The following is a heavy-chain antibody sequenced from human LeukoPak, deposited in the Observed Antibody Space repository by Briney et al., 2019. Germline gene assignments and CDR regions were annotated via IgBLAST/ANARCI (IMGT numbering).Heavy chain of an antibody. D-gene: IGHD2-2*01. CDR2: IIPIFGTA. J-gene: IGHJ5*02. CDR3: ARALLRYCSSTSCYWFDP. V-gene: IGHV1-69*13. CDR1: GGTFSSYV. Sequence: ASVKVSCKASGGTFSSYVISWVRQALGQGLEWMGGIIPIFGTANYAQKFQGRVTITADESTSTAYMELSSLRSEDTAVYYCARALLRYCSSTSCYWFDPWGQGTLVTVSS.